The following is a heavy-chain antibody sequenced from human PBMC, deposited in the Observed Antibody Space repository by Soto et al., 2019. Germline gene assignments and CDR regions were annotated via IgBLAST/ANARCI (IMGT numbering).Heavy chain of an antibody. J-gene: IGHJ4*02. CDR3: SRAELFEGCDS. D-gene: IGHD1-7*01. V-gene: IGHV4-31*03. Sequence: QVQLQESGPGLVKPSQTLSLTCTVSGYSISSGSYYWSWIRQLPGKGLEWIGYIYNSGKTYYNPSLKSRLNISIDTSENQFSLELGSVTAADTAVYFCSRAELFEGCDSWGPGTLVTVSS. CDR1: GYSISSGSYY. CDR2: IYNSGKT.